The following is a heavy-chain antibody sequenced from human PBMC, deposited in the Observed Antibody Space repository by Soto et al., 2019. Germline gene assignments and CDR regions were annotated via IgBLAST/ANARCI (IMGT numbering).Heavy chain of an antibody. D-gene: IGHD2-2*01. J-gene: IGHJ3*02. CDR2: ISWNSGSI. V-gene: IGHV3-9*01. CDR1: GFTFGDYA. CDR3: AKDLGYCSSTSCSGGAFDI. Sequence: PGGSLRLACASSGFTFGDYAMQWVRQAPGKGLEWVSGISWNSGSIGYADSVKGRFTISRDNAKNSLYLQMNSLRAEDTALYYCAKDLGYCSSTSCSGGAFDIWGQGTMVTVSS.